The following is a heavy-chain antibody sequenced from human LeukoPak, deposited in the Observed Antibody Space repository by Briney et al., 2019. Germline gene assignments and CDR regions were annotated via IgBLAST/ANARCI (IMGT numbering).Heavy chain of an antibody. Sequence: GGSLRLSCAASGFTVSSNYMSWVRQAPGKGLEWVSVIYSGGSTYYADSVKGRFTISRDNSKNTLYLQMNSLRAEDTAVYYCASRALRKDFDYWGQGTLVTVSS. D-gene: IGHD2-8*01. CDR2: IYSGGST. V-gene: IGHV3-53*01. CDR3: ASRALRKDFDY. J-gene: IGHJ4*02. CDR1: GFTVSSNY.